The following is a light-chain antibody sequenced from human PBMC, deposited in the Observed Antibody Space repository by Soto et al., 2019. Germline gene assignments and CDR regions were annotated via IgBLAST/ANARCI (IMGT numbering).Light chain of an antibody. Sequence: QSVLTQPPSASGSPGQSVTISCTGTSSDVGGYNYVSWYQQYPGKAPILLIYEVSSRPSGVSDRFSGSKSGNTASLTISGLQAEDEADYYCSSYTTTSTVVFGGGTKLTVL. CDR2: EVS. CDR1: SSDVGGYNY. J-gene: IGLJ3*02. CDR3: SSYTTTSTVV. V-gene: IGLV2-14*01.